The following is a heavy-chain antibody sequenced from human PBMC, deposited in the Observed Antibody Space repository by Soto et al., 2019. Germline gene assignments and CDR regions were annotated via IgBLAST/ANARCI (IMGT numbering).Heavy chain of an antibody. J-gene: IGHJ6*02. CDR1: GFTFSSCT. CDR2: ISPSTSHI. V-gene: IGHV3-21*01. CDR3: SGCSGGACHRNYGMDV. Sequence: EVHLVESGGGLVKPGGSLRLSCAVSGFTFSSCTMNWVRQAPGKGLEWVSSISPSTSHIYYTDSVKGRFTISRDNAKNSLFLQTSSLRAEDTAVYYCSGCSGGACHRNYGMDVWGQGTTVTVSS. D-gene: IGHD2-15*01.